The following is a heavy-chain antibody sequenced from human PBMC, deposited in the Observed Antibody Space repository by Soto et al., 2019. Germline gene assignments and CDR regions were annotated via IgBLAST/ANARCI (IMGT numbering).Heavy chain of an antibody. D-gene: IGHD2-15*01. J-gene: IGHJ4*02. V-gene: IGHV3-23*01. CDR1: GFTFSSYV. CDR2: ISSSNK. CDR3: ARAEGSWVDGTFYRYCES. Sequence: EVQLLESGGGLVQPGGSLRLSCAASGFTFSSYVMRWVRQAPGKGLEWASSISSSNKYYADSVKGRFTISSDNSKSTLYLQMNSLRAEDTAVYFCARAEGSWVDGTFYRYCESWVQGTLVTVSS.